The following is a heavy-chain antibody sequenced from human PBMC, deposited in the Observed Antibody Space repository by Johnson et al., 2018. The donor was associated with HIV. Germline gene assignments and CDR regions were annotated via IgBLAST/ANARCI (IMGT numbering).Heavy chain of an antibody. J-gene: IGHJ3*02. CDR3: ARGWQQRAFDI. CDR1: GFTFSSYA. V-gene: IGHV3-64*01. CDR2: ISSNGGST. D-gene: IGHD6-13*01. Sequence: VQLVESGGGVVQPGRSLRLSCAASGFTFSSYAMHWVRQAPGKGLEYVSAISSNGGSTYYANSVKGRFTISRDNSENTLNLQMNSLRGEDTAVYYCARGWQQRAFDIWGQGTMVTVSS.